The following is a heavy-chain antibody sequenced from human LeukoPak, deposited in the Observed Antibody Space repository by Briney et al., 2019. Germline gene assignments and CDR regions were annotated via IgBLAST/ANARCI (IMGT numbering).Heavy chain of an antibody. J-gene: IGHJ4*02. D-gene: IGHD3-22*01. Sequence: GESLKISCKGSGYSFTSYWIGWVRQMPGKGLEWMGIIYPGDSDTRYSPSFQGQVTISADKSISTAYLQWSGLKASDTAMYYCASAGFYYDSSGPKVFDYWGQGTLVTVSS. CDR1: GYSFTSYW. CDR3: ASAGFYYDSSGPKVFDY. CDR2: IYPGDSDT. V-gene: IGHV5-51*01.